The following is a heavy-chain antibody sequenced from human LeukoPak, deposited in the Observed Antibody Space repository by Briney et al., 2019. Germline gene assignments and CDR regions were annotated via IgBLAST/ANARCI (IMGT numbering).Heavy chain of an antibody. CDR2: ISSGGTYE. Sequence: GGSLRLSCAASGFTFSNYAMHWVRQAPGKGLEWVSLISSGGTYEYYADSVKGRFTISRDNSKNTLYLQLNSLRAEDTAVYYCARRGDVGAAIFILDRMDVWGQGTTVTVSS. J-gene: IGHJ6*02. D-gene: IGHD2-2*01. V-gene: IGHV3-30*01. CDR3: ARRGDVGAAIFILDRMDV. CDR1: GFTFSNYA.